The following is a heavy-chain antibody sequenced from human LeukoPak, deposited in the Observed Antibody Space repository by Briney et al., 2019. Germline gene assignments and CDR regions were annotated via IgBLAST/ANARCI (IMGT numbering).Heavy chain of an antibody. CDR1: GGTFSSYA. Sequence: SVKVSCKASGGTFSSYAISWVRQAPGQGLKWMGRIIPIFGTANYAQKFQGRVTITTDESTSTAYMELSSLRSEDTAVYYCARDRGDCSGGSCYRYYYYMDVWGKGTTVTVSS. J-gene: IGHJ6*03. CDR2: IIPIFGTA. V-gene: IGHV1-69*05. D-gene: IGHD2-15*01. CDR3: ARDRGDCSGGSCYRYYYYMDV.